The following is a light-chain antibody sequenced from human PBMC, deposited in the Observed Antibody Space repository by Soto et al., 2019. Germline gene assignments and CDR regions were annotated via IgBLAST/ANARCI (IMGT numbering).Light chain of an antibody. CDR2: EVT. CDR1: SSDVGGYNY. CDR3: SSYAASNNFYFV. J-gene: IGLJ3*02. V-gene: IGLV2-8*01. Sequence: QSVLTQPPSASGSPGQSVTISCTGTSSDVGGYNYVSWYQHYPGRAPKLMIYEVTKRPSGFPYRFSGSKSGNTASLTVFGLQAEDEADYYCSSYAASNNFYFVFGGGTKVTVL.